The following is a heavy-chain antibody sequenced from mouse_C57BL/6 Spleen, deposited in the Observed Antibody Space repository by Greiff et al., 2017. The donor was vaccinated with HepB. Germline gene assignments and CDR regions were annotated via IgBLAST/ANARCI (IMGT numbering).Heavy chain of an antibody. CDR1: GYTFTDYE. CDR2: IDPETGGT. CDR3: TRYYSNYPAWFAY. J-gene: IGHJ3*01. Sequence: VQLQQSGAELVRPGASVTLSCKASGYTFTDYEMHWVKQTPVHGLEWIGAIDPETGGTAYNQKFKGKAILTADKSSSTAYMELRSLTSEDSAVYYCTRYYSNYPAWFAYWGQGTLVTVSA. D-gene: IGHD2-5*01. V-gene: IGHV1-15*01.